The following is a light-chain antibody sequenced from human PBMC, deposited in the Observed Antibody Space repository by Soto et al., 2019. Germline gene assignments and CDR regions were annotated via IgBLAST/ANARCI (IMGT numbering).Light chain of an antibody. J-gene: IGKJ3*01. CDR2: GAS. Sequence: EIVLAQSPATLSLSPGERATLSCRASQSVITYLAWYQQKPGQAPRLLIYGASTRATGIPARFSGSGSGTDFTLSISRLEPEDFAVYYCQHYGDSAPFTFGPGTKLDIK. CDR3: QHYGDSAPFT. CDR1: QSVITY. V-gene: IGKV3-20*01.